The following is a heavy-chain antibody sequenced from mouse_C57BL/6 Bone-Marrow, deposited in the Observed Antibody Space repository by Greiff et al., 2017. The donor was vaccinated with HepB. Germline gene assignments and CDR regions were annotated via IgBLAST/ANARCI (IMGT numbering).Heavy chain of an antibody. Sequence: EVKLMESGPELVKPGASVKMSCKASGYTFTDYNMHWVKQSHGKSLEWIGYINPNNGGTSYNQKFKGKATLTVNKSSSTAYMELRSLTSEDSAVYYCARPFYSYFDVWGTGTTVTVSS. CDR2: INPNNGGT. CDR3: ARPFYSYFDV. J-gene: IGHJ1*03. V-gene: IGHV1-22*01. CDR1: GYTFTDYN.